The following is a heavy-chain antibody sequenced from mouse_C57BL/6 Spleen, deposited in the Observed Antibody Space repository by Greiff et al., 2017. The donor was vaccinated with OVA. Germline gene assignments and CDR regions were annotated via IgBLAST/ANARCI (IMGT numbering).Heavy chain of an antibody. J-gene: IGHJ1*03. CDR1: GYTFTDYN. D-gene: IGHD4-1*01. V-gene: IGHV1-18*01. Sequence: VQLQQSGPELVKPGASVKIPCKASGYTFTDYNMDWVKQSHGKSLEWIGDINPNNGGTIYNQKFKGKATLTVDKSSSTAYMELRSLTSEDTAVYYCALLGGDWYFDVWGTGTTVTVSS. CDR2: INPNNGGT. CDR3: ALLGGDWYFDV.